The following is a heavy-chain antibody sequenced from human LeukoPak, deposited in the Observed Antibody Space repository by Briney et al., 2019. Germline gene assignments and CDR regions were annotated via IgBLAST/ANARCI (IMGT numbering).Heavy chain of an antibody. CDR1: DGSINTSGYY. Sequence: SETLSLTCTVSDGSINTSGYYWGWIRQPPGKGLEWIGSIYYSGSTYYNPSLKSRVTISVDTSKNQFSLKLSSVTAADTAVYYCYSSGYYYHDCWGQGTLVTVSS. V-gene: IGHV4-39*07. D-gene: IGHD3-22*01. CDR3: YSSGYYYHDC. J-gene: IGHJ4*02. CDR2: IYYSGST.